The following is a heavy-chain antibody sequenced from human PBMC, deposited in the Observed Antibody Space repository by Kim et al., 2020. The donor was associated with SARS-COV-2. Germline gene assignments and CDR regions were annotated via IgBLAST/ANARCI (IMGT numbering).Heavy chain of an antibody. D-gene: IGHD2-15*01. V-gene: IGHV3-23*01. CDR3: AKYCSAATCFYYYGMDV. J-gene: IGHJ6*02. Sequence: GGSLRLSCAASGFTFSNYVMSWVRQAPGKGLEWVSGISGNGDSTYYADSAKGRFTISRDNSKNTVCLQMGSLRAEDTAVYYCAKYCSAATCFYYYGMDVWGQGTTVTVSS. CDR2: ISGNGDST. CDR1: GFTFSNYV.